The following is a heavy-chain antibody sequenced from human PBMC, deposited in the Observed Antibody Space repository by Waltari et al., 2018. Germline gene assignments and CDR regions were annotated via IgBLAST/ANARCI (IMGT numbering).Heavy chain of an antibody. D-gene: IGHD3-9*01. CDR1: GFTFSCYA. CDR2: IYSGGSST. J-gene: IGHJ3*02. CDR3: ASLTGYFDAFDI. V-gene: IGHV3-23*03. Sequence: EVQLLESGGGLVQPGASLCPSCAASGFTFSCYAIRCLRQPPRKGVEWVSVIYSGGSSTYYADSVKGRLTSSRDNSKNTLYLQMNSLRAEDTAVYYCASLTGYFDAFDIWGQGTMVTVSS.